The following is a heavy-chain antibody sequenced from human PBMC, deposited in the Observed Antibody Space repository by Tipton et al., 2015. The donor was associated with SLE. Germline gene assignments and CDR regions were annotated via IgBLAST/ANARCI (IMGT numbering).Heavy chain of an antibody. CDR2: ISSSGSTI. D-gene: IGHD6-13*01. CDR1: GFTFSDYY. V-gene: IGHV3-11*01. Sequence: GSLRLSCVASGFTFSDYYMSWIRQAPGKGLEWVSYISSSGSTIYYADSVKGRFTISRDNAKNSLYLQMNSLRAEDTAVYYCARAGIPPYYYYYMDVWGKGTTVTVSS. CDR3: ARAGIPPYYYYYMDV. J-gene: IGHJ6*03.